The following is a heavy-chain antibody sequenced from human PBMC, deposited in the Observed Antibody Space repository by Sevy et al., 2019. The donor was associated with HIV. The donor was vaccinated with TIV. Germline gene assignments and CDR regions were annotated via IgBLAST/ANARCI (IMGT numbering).Heavy chain of an antibody. CDR3: ASEALASSGLDAFDI. J-gene: IGHJ3*02. Sequence: ASVKVSCKASGYTFISYYIHWVRQAPGQGHEWMGMINPTGGSTTYAQMFQGRVTMTRDTSTSTVYMELSSLRSDDTAVYYCASEALASSGLDAFDIWGQRTTVTVSS. V-gene: IGHV1-46*01. CDR2: INPTGGST. D-gene: IGHD3-22*01. CDR1: GYTFISYY.